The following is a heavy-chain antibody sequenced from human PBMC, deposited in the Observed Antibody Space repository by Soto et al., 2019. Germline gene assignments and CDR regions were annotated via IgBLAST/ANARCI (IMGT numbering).Heavy chain of an antibody. CDR3: ARDLGGEYYDRRSSESAD. V-gene: IGHV5-51*01. D-gene: IGHD3-16*01. J-gene: IGHJ4*02. Sequence: PGESLKISCKGSGYKFLDYWIGWVRQVPGKGLEWMGSIYPGDFDIKYGPSFQGQVTISADKSITTVYLQWSSLKASDTGIYYCARDLGGEYYDRRSSESADWGQGNQVTVFS. CDR1: GYKFLDYW. CDR2: IYPGDFDI.